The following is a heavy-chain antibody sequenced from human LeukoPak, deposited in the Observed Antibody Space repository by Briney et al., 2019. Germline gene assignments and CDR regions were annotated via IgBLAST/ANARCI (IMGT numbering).Heavy chain of an antibody. CDR2: IYPADSDT. Sequence: GESLKISRKVSGYTFTTYWIGWVRQMPGKGLEWMGIIYPADSDTRYSPSFQGQVTISVDKSISTAYLQWSSLKASDTAIYYCAGRGTGTNLAFDYWGQGTLVTVSS. D-gene: IGHD1-1*01. CDR3: AGRGTGTNLAFDY. V-gene: IGHV5-51*01. CDR1: GYTFTTYW. J-gene: IGHJ4*02.